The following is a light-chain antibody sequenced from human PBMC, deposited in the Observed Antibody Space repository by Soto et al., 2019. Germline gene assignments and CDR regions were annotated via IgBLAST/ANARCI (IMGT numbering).Light chain of an antibody. Sequence: QSVLTQPPSASGSPGQSVSIACTGTSSDVGGYDSVSWYQQHPGKAPKLMIYEVTKRPSGVPDRFSGSKSGNTASLTISGLQIEDEADYYCSSFTSSVTYVFGTGTKVTVL. V-gene: IGLV2-8*01. CDR2: EVT. J-gene: IGLJ1*01. CDR3: SSFTSSVTYV. CDR1: SSDVGGYDS.